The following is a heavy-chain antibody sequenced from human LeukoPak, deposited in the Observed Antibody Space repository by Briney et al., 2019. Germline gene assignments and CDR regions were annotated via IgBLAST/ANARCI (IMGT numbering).Heavy chain of an antibody. V-gene: IGHV3-53*01. J-gene: IGHJ4*02. CDR3: ARDSSGWYFDY. Sequence: GGSLRLSCAASGFTVSSNYMSWVRQAPGKGLEWVSVIYSGGSTYYADSVKGRFTISRDNSKNTLYLQMNSLRAEDTAVYYCARDSSGWYFDYWGQGTLVTVSS. D-gene: IGHD6-19*01. CDR1: GFTVSSNY. CDR2: IYSGGST.